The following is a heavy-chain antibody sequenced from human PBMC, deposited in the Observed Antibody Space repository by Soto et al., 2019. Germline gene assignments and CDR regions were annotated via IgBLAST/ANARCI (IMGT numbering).Heavy chain of an antibody. D-gene: IGHD2-15*01. J-gene: IGHJ5*02. V-gene: IGHV4-61*01. CDR3: ARSALGYCSGGSCYGAWFDP. CDR1: GGSVSNKTYY. CDR2: VYYSGTT. Sequence: PSETLSLTCSVSGGSVSNKTYYWSWIRQPPGKRLEWIGYVYYSGTTNYNPSLKSRVTISVDLSKNQFSLKLSSVTAADTAVYYCARSALGYCSGGSCYGAWFDPWGQGTLVTVSS.